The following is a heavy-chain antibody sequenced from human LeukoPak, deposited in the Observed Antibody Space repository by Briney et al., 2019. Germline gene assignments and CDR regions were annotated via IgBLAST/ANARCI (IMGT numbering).Heavy chain of an antibody. CDR3: ARDRGAIDSSGYYYSTFDY. CDR1: GFTFSSYE. D-gene: IGHD3-22*01. J-gene: IGHJ4*02. V-gene: IGHV3-48*03. Sequence: GGSLRLSCAASGFTFSSYEMNWVRQAPGKGLEWVSYISSSGSTIYYADSVKGRFTISRDNAKNSLYLQMSSLRAEDTAVYYCARDRGAIDSSGYYYSTFDYWGQGTLVTVSS. CDR2: ISSSGSTI.